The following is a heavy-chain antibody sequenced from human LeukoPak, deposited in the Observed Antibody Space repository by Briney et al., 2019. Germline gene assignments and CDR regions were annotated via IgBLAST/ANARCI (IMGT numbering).Heavy chain of an antibody. CDR1: GFTFDDYA. Sequence: GGSLRLSCAASGFTFDDYAMHWVRQAPGKGLEWVSLISGDGGSTYYADSVKGRFTISRDNSKNTLYLQMNSLRAEDTAVYYCAKRGYYDSSGSYAPFDYWGQGTLVTVS. J-gene: IGHJ4*02. CDR3: AKRGYYDSSGSYAPFDY. D-gene: IGHD3-22*01. CDR2: ISGDGGST. V-gene: IGHV3-43*02.